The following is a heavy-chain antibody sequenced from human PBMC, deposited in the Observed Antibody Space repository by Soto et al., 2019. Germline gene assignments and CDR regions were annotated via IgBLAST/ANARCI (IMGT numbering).Heavy chain of an antibody. CDR3: ARDRGYQFYYYYGMDV. J-gene: IGHJ6*02. CDR1: GFTFSSYA. V-gene: IGHV3-23*01. Sequence: EVQLLESGGGLVQPGGSLRLSCAASGFTFSSYAMSWVRQAPGKGLEWVSAISGSGGSTYYADSVKGRFTISRDNSKNTLYLQMNSLRAEDTAVYYCARDRGYQFYYYYGMDVWGQGTTVTVSS. CDR2: ISGSGGST. D-gene: IGHD3-10*01.